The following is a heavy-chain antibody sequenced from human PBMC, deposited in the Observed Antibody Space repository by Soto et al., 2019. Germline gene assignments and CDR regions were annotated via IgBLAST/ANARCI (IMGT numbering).Heavy chain of an antibody. CDR3: ARSPAYYSGSGPYPTWFDP. Sequence: SETLSLTCSVSGGSISIGDYYWSWIRQPPGKGLEWIGYIYYSGSTYFNPSLRGRTTISGDTSKNQFSLRLSSVTAADTAVYYCARSPAYYSGSGPYPTWFDPWGLGTLVTVSS. D-gene: IGHD3-10*01. J-gene: IGHJ5*02. CDR1: GGSISIGDYY. V-gene: IGHV4-30-4*01. CDR2: IYYSGST.